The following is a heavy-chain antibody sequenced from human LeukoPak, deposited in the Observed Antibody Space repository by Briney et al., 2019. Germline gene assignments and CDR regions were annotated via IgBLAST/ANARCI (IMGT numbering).Heavy chain of an antibody. J-gene: IGHJ4*02. V-gene: IGHV3-23*01. CDR2: ISGSGGST. CDR1: GFTFSSYA. Sequence: GGSLRLSCAASGFTFSSYAMSWVRQAPGKGLEWVSAISGSGGSTYYADSVKGGFTISRDNSKNALYLQMNSLRAEDTAVYYCAKDPLVVPAAPSGSADYWGQGTLVTVSS. D-gene: IGHD2-2*01. CDR3: AKDPLVVPAAPSGSADY.